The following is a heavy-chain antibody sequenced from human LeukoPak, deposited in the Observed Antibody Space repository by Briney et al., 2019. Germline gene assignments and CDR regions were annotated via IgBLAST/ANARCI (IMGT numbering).Heavy chain of an antibody. D-gene: IGHD6-19*01. Sequence: GRSLRLSCAASGFTFNTYGMHWVRQAPGKGLEWVAVIWYDGSNKYYADSVRGRFTISRDNSKNTLYLQMSSLRAEDTAVYYCATNAGQWLVPFDYWGHGTLVTVSS. CDR1: GFTFNTYG. CDR2: IWYDGSNK. J-gene: IGHJ4*01. CDR3: ATNAGQWLVPFDY. V-gene: IGHV3-33*01.